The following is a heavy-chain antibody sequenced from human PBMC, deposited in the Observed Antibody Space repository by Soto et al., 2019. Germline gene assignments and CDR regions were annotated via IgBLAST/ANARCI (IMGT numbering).Heavy chain of an antibody. Sequence: ASVKVSCKASGGTFSSYAISWVRQAPGQGLEWMGGIIPIFGTANYAQKFQGRVTITADESTSTAYMELSSLRSEDTAVYYCATEGGYCGGDCYPGPYGMDVWGQGTTVTVSS. CDR2: IIPIFGTA. CDR1: GGTFSSYA. J-gene: IGHJ6*02. V-gene: IGHV1-69*13. CDR3: ATEGGYCGGDCYPGPYGMDV. D-gene: IGHD2-21*02.